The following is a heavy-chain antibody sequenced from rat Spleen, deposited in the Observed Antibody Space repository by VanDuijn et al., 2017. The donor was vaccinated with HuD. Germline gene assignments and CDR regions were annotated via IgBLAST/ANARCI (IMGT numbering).Heavy chain of an antibody. D-gene: IGHD5-1*01. Sequence: QVQLKESGPGLVQPSQTLSLTCTVSGFSLTSYNVHWVRQPPGKGLEWMGVMWRGGSTEYNSALKSRLSISRDTSKNHIFLKMNGLQSEDTATYHCARAPGNGYVMDAWGQGASVTVSS. CDR2: MWRGGST. J-gene: IGHJ4*01. CDR1: GFSLTSYN. CDR3: ARAPGNGYVMDA. V-gene: IGHV2-45*01.